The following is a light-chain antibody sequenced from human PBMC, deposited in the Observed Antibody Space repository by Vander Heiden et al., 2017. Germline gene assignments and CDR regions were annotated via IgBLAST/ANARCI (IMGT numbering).Light chain of an antibody. Sequence: QSITISCTGTIRDVGGYNYVSWSQQQPGKASKLILFDVGDRPSGVSNRFSGSKSGNTDSLTISGLQAEDEADYYCCSYTRSATRVFGTGTKVTVL. J-gene: IGLJ1*01. CDR3: CSYTRSATRV. CDR1: IRDVGGYNY. CDR2: DVG. V-gene: IGLV2-14*03.